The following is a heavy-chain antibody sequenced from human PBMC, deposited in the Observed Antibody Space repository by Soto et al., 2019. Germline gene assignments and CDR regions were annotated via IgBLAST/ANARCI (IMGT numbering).Heavy chain of an antibody. V-gene: IGHV3-48*03. J-gene: IGHJ5*02. D-gene: IGHD1-1*01. CDR1: GFTFSSYE. CDR3: ARRKLEHNWFDP. CDR2: ISSSGSTI. Sequence: GGSLRLSCAASGFTFSSYEMNWVLQAPGKGLEWVSYISSSGSTIYYADSVKGRFTISRDNAKNSLYLQMNSLRAEDTAVYYCARRKLEHNWFDPWGQGTLVTVSS.